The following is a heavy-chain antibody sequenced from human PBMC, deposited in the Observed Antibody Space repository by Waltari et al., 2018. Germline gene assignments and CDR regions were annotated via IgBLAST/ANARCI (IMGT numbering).Heavy chain of an antibody. D-gene: IGHD2-2*01. CDR1: GYTFTDYY. CDR2: VDPEDGET. J-gene: IGHJ3*02. V-gene: IGHV1-69-2*01. Sequence: EVQLVQSGAEVKKPGATVKISCKVSGYTFTDYYMHWVQQAPGKGLEWMGLVDPEDGETIYAEKFQGRVNITADTSTNTAYMELSSLRSEDTAVYYCATNVGLVVPAGDDAFDIWGQGTMVTVSS. CDR3: ATNVGLVVPAGDDAFDI.